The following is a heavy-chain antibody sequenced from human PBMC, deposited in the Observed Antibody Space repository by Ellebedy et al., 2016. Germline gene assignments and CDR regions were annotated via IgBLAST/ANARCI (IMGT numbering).Heavy chain of an antibody. CDR3: ARASMRYNNEIFFDS. Sequence: GESLKISCAASGFVVSDNYMTWVRQIPGKGLECISIITTDGDSFSSDSVKGRFIISRDKSKNTLHLKLNNLRPADTAMYYCARASMRYNNEIFFDSWGQGILVTVSS. CDR2: ITTDGDS. V-gene: IGHV3-53*01. J-gene: IGHJ4*02. CDR1: GFVVSDNY. D-gene: IGHD2/OR15-2a*01.